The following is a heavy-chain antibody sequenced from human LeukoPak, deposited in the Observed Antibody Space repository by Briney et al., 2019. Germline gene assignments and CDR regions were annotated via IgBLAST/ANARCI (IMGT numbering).Heavy chain of an antibody. Sequence: GGSPRLSCAASGFSFSDYSMNWVRQAPGKGLEWVSSIRSSTSNIYYADSVKGRFTISRDNAKNSLYLQMNSLRAEDTAVYYCAGDLFGSPTAWGQGTLVTVSS. J-gene: IGHJ4*02. CDR2: IRSSTSNI. CDR1: GFSFSDYS. CDR3: AGDLFGSPTA. V-gene: IGHV3-21*01. D-gene: IGHD3-16*01.